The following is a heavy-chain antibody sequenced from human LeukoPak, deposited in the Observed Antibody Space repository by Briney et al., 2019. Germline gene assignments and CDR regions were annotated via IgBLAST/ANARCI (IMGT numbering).Heavy chain of an antibody. CDR2: MNPNTGYS. CDR3: AAAGPAAGPQTWFDP. CDR1: GYTFTRYD. V-gene: IGHV1-8*01. D-gene: IGHD6-13*01. J-gene: IGHJ5*02. Sequence: ASVKVSCKASGYTFTRYDINWVRQATGQGLEWMGWMNPNTGYSGYAQKFQGRVTMTRDTSINTAYMELSSLRSEDTAVYYCAAAGPAAGPQTWFDPWGQGTLVTVSS.